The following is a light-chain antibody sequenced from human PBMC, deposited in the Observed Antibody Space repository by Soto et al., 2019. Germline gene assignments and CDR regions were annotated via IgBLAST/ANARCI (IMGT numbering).Light chain of an antibody. Sequence: QSVLTQPPSVSGAPGQRVTISCTGSSSNIGAGYDVHWYQRLPGTAPKVLIYSNNNRPSGVPDRFSGSKSDTSASLAITGLQAEDEADYYCQSYDSSLSGSYVFGTGTKVTVL. V-gene: IGLV1-40*01. CDR3: QSYDSSLSGSYV. CDR2: SNN. J-gene: IGLJ1*01. CDR1: SSNIGAGYD.